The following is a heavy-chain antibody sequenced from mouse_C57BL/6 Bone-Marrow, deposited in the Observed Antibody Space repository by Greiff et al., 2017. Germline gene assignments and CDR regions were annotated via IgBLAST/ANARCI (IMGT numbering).Heavy chain of an antibody. CDR1: GYTFTGYY. CDR3: ARLMADLDY. V-gene: IGHV1-76*01. CDR2: IYPGSGNT. Sequence: QVQLQQSGAELVRPGASVKLSCKASGYTFTGYYINWVKQRPGQGLEWIARIYPGSGNTYYNEKFKGKATLTAEKSSSTAYVQLSSLTSEDAAVYFYARLMADLDYWGQGTTLTVSS. J-gene: IGHJ2*01.